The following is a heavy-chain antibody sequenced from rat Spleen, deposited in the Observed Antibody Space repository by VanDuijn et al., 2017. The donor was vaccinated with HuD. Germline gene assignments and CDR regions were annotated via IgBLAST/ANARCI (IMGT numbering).Heavy chain of an antibody. CDR1: GFTFSNYY. D-gene: IGHD1-9*01. V-gene: IGHV5-25*01. CDR3: VRRHYGYTDYFDY. J-gene: IGHJ2*01. Sequence: EVQLVESGGGLVQPGRSMKLSCAASGFTFSNYYMAWVRQAPTKGLEWVASISTGGGNTYYRDSVKGRFTISRDNAKSTLYLQMNSLRSEDTATYYCVRRHYGYTDYFDYWGQGVMVTVSS. CDR2: ISTGGGNT.